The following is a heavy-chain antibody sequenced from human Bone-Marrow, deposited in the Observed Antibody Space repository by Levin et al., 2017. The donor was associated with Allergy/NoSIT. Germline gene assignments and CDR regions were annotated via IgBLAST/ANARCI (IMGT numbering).Heavy chain of an antibody. Sequence: PGGSLRLSCVASGITFSSSWMHWVRQAPGKGLVWVSRINTDGSITTYADSVKGRFTISRDNARNTLYLQMDSLRAEDTAVYYCARDWNGAYDYWGQGALVTVSS. V-gene: IGHV3-74*01. CDR2: INTDGSIT. CDR1: GITFSSSW. J-gene: IGHJ4*02. CDR3: ARDWNGAYDY. D-gene: IGHD4-17*01.